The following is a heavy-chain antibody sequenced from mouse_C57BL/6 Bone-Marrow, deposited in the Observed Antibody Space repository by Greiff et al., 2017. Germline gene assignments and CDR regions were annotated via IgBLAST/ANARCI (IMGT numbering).Heavy chain of an antibody. D-gene: IGHD2-3*01. CDR1: GYTFTSYW. CDR3: ARRWLLPYYYAKDY. V-gene: IGHV1-64*01. J-gene: IGHJ4*01. CDR2: IHPNSGST. Sequence: QVQLQQPGAELVKPGASVKLSCKASGYTFTSYWMHWVKQRPGQGLEWIGMIHPNSGSTNYNEKFKSKATLTVDKSSRTAYMQLSSLTSEDSAVYYCARRWLLPYYYAKDYWGQGTSVTVSS.